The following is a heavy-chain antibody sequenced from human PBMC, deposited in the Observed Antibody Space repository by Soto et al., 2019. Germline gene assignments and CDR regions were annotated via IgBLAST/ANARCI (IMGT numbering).Heavy chain of an antibody. CDR3: AWSIVVLTAPYF. J-gene: IGHJ4*02. CDR1: GYTFTSYA. CDR2: INAGNGNT. V-gene: IGHV1-3*01. Sequence: GASVKVSCKASGYTFTSYAMHWVRQAPGQRLEWMGWINAGNGNTKYSQKFQGRVTITRDTSASTAYMELSSLRSEDTAVYYCAWSIVVLTAPYFCGKGSLVPVSS. D-gene: IGHD2-21*02.